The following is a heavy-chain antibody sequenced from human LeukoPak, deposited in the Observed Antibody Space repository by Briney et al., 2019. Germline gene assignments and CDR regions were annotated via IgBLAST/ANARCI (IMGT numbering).Heavy chain of an antibody. CDR2: ISAYNGDT. D-gene: IGHD3-22*01. J-gene: IGHJ4*02. CDR1: GYTFVSHG. CDR3: ARDHSGYDLVYYDSSGSFDY. Sequence: ASVKVSCKAAGYTFVSHGISWVRLAPGQGLEWMGWISAYNGDTKYAQKLQGRVTMTTDTSTSTAYMELRSLRSDDTAVYYCARDHSGYDLVYYDSSGSFDYWGQGTLVTVSS. V-gene: IGHV1-18*01.